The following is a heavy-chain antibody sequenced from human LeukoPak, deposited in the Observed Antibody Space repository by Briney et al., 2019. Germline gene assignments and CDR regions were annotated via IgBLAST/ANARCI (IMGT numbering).Heavy chain of an antibody. V-gene: IGHV3-43*01. CDR1: GFTFDDYT. J-gene: IGHJ6*03. D-gene: IGHD5-18*01. Sequence: GGSLRLSCAASGFTFDDYTIHWVRQAQGKGLEGVSLGNWVANRTDYADSVKGRFTISRDSKKDSLYLQMNSLRTEDSALYYCAKGPYSYGPYFFYYMDVWGKGTTVTVSS. CDR2: GNWVANRT. CDR3: AKGPYSYGPYFFYYMDV.